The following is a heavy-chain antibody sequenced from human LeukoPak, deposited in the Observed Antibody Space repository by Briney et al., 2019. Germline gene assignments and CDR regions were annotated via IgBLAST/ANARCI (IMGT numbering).Heavy chain of an antibody. V-gene: IGHV3-23*01. Sequence: PGGSLRLSCAASGFTFYTHAMSWVRQAPGRGLEWVSAITGSGSGTYYPDSVKGRFTISRDNSKNTLYLQMNGLRPEDTAVYYCEGHYYDTSGYFVYWGQGTLVTVSS. CDR3: EGHYYDTSGYFVY. J-gene: IGHJ4*02. CDR1: GFTFYTHA. CDR2: ITGSGSGT. D-gene: IGHD3-22*01.